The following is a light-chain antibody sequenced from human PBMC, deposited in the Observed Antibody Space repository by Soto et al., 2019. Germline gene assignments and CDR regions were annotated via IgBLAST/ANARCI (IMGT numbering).Light chain of an antibody. J-gene: IGLJ2*01. CDR1: SSDIGGYNY. V-gene: IGLV2-14*03. CDR3: ASYTSSNTVV. CDR2: DVS. Sequence: QSALTQSASVSGSPGQSITISCTGTSSDIGGYNYVSWYQHHPAKAPKLIIYDVSSRPSGVSNLFSGSKSGNTASLTISGLQAEDEADYYCASYTSSNTVVFGGGTKLTVL.